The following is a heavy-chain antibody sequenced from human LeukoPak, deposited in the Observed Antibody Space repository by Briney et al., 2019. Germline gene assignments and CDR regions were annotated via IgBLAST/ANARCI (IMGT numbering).Heavy chain of an antibody. Sequence: PGGSLRLSCAASGFTFSSDAMSWVRQAPGKGLEWVSAISGSGGSTYYADSVKGRFTISRDNAKNSLYLQMNSLRAEDTAVYYCARAWYQPLLPDYWGQGTLVTVSS. D-gene: IGHD2-2*01. CDR1: GFTFSSDA. J-gene: IGHJ4*02. V-gene: IGHV3-23*01. CDR2: ISGSGGST. CDR3: ARAWYQPLLPDY.